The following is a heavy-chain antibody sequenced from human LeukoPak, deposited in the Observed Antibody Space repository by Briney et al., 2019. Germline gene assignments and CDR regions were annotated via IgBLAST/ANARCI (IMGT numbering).Heavy chain of an antibody. D-gene: IGHD3-16*02. CDR3: ARANMITFGGVIVLDAFDI. Sequence: GASVKVSCKASGYTFTSYGISWVRQAPGQGLEWMGWISAYNGNTNYAQKLQGRVTMTTDTPTSTAYMELRSLRSDDTAVYYCARANMITFGGVIVLDAFDIWGQGTMVTVSS. CDR1: GYTFTSYG. CDR2: ISAYNGNT. V-gene: IGHV1-18*01. J-gene: IGHJ3*02.